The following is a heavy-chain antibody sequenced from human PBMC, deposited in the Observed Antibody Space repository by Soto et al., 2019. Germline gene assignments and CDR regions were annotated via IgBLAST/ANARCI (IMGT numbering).Heavy chain of an antibody. CDR2: IDYNGVT. J-gene: IGHJ4*02. Sequence: PTETVSLTCAVQEDCIYRSGYYWGWIRQPPGRGLEWIGNIDYNGVTYSNPSLKSRVTISRDTSKNQFSLKLTSVTAADTALYYCGKVLVGAPGPTDSHSWGPGPLVTVSS. CDR1: EDCIYRSGYY. CDR3: GKVLVGAPGPTDSHS. V-gene: IGHV4-39*01. D-gene: IGHD2-15*01.